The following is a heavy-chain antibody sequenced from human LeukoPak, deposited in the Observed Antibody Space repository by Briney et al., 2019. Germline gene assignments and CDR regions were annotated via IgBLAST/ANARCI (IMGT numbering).Heavy chain of an antibody. CDR2: IWYDGSNE. CDR3: ARDRDILTGYYLDY. CDR1: GFTFSSYG. D-gene: IGHD3-9*01. V-gene: IGHV3-33*01. Sequence: GSLRLSCAASGFTFSSYGMHWVRQAPGKGLEWVAVIWYDGSNEYYADSVKGRFTISRDNSKNTLYLQMNSLRAEDTAVYYCARDRDILTGYYLDYWGQGILVTVSS. J-gene: IGHJ4*02.